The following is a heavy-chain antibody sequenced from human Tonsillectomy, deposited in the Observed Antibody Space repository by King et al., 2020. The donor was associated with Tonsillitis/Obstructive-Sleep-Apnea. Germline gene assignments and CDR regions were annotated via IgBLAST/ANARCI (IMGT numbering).Heavy chain of an antibody. CDR2: ISAYNGNT. Sequence: VQLVESGAEVKKPGASVTVSCTASGYTFTSYGISWVRQAPGQGLEWMGWISAYNGNTNYAQKLQGRVTMTTDTSTSTAYMELRSLRSDDTAVYYCARDDEAVGYCSSTSCYSNWFDPWGQGTLVTVSS. D-gene: IGHD2-2*01. CDR3: ARDDEAVGYCSSTSCYSNWFDP. CDR1: GYTFTSYG. J-gene: IGHJ5*02. V-gene: IGHV1-18*01.